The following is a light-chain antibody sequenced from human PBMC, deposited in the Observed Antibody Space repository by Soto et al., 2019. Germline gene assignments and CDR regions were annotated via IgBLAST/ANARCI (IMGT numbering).Light chain of an antibody. CDR2: AAS. CDR1: QGISSW. J-gene: IGKJ1*01. Sequence: DIQMTQSPSSVSAPVGDRVTFTCRASQGISSWLAWYQQKPGKAPKLLIYAASTLQGAVPSRFSGRGSGTEFSLTINSLQADDFATYYCQQYHIYSWTFGQGTKVDIK. CDR3: QQYHIYSWT. V-gene: IGKV1D-16*01.